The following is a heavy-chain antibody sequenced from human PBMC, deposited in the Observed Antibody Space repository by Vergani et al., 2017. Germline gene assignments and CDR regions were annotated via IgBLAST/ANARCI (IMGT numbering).Heavy chain of an antibody. J-gene: IGHJ5*02. CDR1: GGSMSGYY. V-gene: IGHV4-59*01. CDR3: ERVADCYCLGSRLLDL. D-gene: IGHD3-10*01. CDR2: MYHSGST. Sequence: QVRLQESGPGLVKPSETLSLTCSVSGGSMSGYYWSWIRQPPGKELEWIGYMYHSGSTNYNPSLETRVTISGDTSKNPFSLKLDSVTAADTAVYYCERVADCYCLGSRLLDLWGQGSLVTDSS.